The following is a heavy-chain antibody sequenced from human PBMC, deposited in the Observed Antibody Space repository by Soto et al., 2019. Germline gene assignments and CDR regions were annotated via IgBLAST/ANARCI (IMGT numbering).Heavy chain of an antibody. Sequence: QVQLQESGPGLVKPSGTLSLTCAVSNGSITSGNWWSWVRQPPGKGLEWLGDIYQTGSTNYKPSLRSRVIISVDKPKSTFSLSLSSVTAADPAVYFSARVWGAWAPTAGWFGLWGWGILVTVSS. CDR3: ARVWGAWAPTAGWFGL. J-gene: IGHJ5*02. D-gene: IGHD3-16*01. CDR1: NGSITSGNW. V-gene: IGHV4-4*02. CDR2: IYQTGST.